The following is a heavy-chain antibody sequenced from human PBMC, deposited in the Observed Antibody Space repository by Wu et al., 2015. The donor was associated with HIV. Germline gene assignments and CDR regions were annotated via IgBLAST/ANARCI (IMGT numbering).Heavy chain of an antibody. J-gene: IGHJ4*02. CDR3: ASGIQAGGANY. Sequence: QVQLVQSGAEVKRPGASVKVSCKTSGYSFTAYYIHWIRQAPGQGLEWMGRINPNTGGADSAQKFQGRVTLTRDTSIRTAYMDLRSLRLDDTAVYYCASGIQAGGANYWGQGTPGHR. D-gene: IGHD2-21*01. V-gene: IGHV1-2*02. CDR2: INPNTGGA. CDR1: GYSFTAYY.